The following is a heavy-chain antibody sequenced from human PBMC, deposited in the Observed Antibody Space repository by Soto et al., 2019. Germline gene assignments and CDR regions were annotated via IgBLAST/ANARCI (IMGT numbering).Heavy chain of an antibody. D-gene: IGHD4-17*01. CDR3: ARARGLTTVTTRYYYYMDV. V-gene: IGHV4-34*01. Sequence: SWIRQPPGKGLEWIGEINHSGSTNYNPSLKSRVTISVDTSKNQFSLKLSSVTAADTAVYYCARARGLTTVTTRYYYYMDVWGKGTTVTVSS. CDR2: INHSGST. J-gene: IGHJ6*03.